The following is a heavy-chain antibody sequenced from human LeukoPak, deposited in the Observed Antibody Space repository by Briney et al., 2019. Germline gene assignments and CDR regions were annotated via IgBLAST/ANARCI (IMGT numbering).Heavy chain of an antibody. CDR1: GFTFSSYH. Sequence: GGSLRLSCAASGFTFSSYHMTWVRQAPGKGLEWVSYITSSSNTIYYADSVRGRFTISRDNAKTSLYLQMDSLRAEDTAVYYCARESSGWYPGFDYWGQGTLLTVSS. V-gene: IGHV3-48*01. D-gene: IGHD6-19*01. J-gene: IGHJ4*02. CDR2: ITSSSNTI. CDR3: ARESSGWYPGFDY.